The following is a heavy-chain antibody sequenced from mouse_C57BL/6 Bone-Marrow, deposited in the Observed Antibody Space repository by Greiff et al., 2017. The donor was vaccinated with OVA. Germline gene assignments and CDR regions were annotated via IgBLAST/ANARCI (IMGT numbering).Heavy chain of an antibody. Sequence: EVMLVESGGGLVKPGGSLKLSCAASGFTFSSYAMSWVRQTPEKRLEWVATISDGGSYTYYPDNVKGRFTISRDNAKNNLYLQMSHLKSEDTAMYYCARRGYYYGSSYRFAYWGQGTLVTVSA. V-gene: IGHV5-4*03. CDR1: GFTFSSYA. J-gene: IGHJ3*01. CDR3: ARRGYYYGSSYRFAY. CDR2: ISDGGSYT. D-gene: IGHD1-1*01.